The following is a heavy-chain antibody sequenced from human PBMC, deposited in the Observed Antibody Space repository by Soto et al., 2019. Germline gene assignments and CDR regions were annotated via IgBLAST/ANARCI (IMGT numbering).Heavy chain of an antibody. Sequence: VKGDWKAFGCGLTGYYVRWVRQAPGQGLEWMGWISAYNGNTNYAQKLQGRDTMTTDTSTSTAYMELRSLRSDDTAVYYCARGHHSDFWAYWLQGTLVTVSS. J-gene: IGHJ4*02. V-gene: IGHV1-18*04. CDR1: GCGLTGYY. CDR3: ARGHHSDFWAY. D-gene: IGHD4-4*01. CDR2: ISAYNGNT.